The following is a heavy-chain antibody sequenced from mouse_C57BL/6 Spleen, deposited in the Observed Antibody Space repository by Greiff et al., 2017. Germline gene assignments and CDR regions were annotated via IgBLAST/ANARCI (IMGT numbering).Heavy chain of an antibody. J-gene: IGHJ4*01. CDR2: IHPNSGST. CDR3: ARGGCPGLDY. D-gene: IGHD3-3*01. CDR1: GYTFTSYW. V-gene: IGHV1-64*01. Sequence: QVQLKQPGAELVKPGASVKLSCKASGYTFTSYWMHWVKQRPGQGLEWIGMIHPNSGSTNYNEKFKSKATLTVDKSSSTAYMQLSSLTSEDSAVYYGARGGCPGLDYGGQGTSVTVSS.